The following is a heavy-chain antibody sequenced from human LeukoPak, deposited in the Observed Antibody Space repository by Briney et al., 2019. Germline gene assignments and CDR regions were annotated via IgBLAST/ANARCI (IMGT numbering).Heavy chain of an antibody. D-gene: IGHD3-10*01. V-gene: IGHV1-46*01. CDR3: ARGSGAVLWFGELFESYFDY. CDR1: GYTFTSYY. Sequence: ASVKVSCKASGYTFTSYYMHWVRQAPGQGLAWMGIINPSDGSTSYAQKFQGRVTMTRDTSTSAVYMELSSLRSEDTAVYYCARGSGAVLWFGELFESYFDYWGQGTLVTVSS. CDR2: INPSDGST. J-gene: IGHJ4*02.